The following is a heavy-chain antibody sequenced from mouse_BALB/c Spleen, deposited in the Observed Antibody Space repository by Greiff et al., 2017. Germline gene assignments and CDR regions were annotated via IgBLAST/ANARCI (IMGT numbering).Heavy chain of an antibody. CDR3: ARNPHYYAMDY. J-gene: IGHJ4*01. CDR2: IWSGGST. Sequence: VQVVESGPGLVQPSQSLSITCTVSGFSLTSYGVHWVRQSPGKGLEWLGVIWSGGSTDYNAAFISRLSISKDNSKSQVFFKMNSLQADDTAIYYCARNPHYYAMDYWGQGTSVTVSS. CDR1: GFSLTSYG. V-gene: IGHV2-4-1*01.